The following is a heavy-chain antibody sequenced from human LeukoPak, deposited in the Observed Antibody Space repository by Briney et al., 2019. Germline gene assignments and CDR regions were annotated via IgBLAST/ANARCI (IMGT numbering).Heavy chain of an antibody. CDR1: GGSITSGSYY. Sequence: SQTLSLTCTVSGGSITSGSYYWSWIRQPAGKGLEWIGRIYSSGSTNYNPSLKSRVTMSVDTSKNQFSLKLSSVTAADTAMYYCAGPGGYFDWLPYGYWGQGTLVTASS. CDR3: AGPGGYFDWLPYGY. J-gene: IGHJ4*02. CDR2: IYSSGST. D-gene: IGHD3-9*01. V-gene: IGHV4-61*02.